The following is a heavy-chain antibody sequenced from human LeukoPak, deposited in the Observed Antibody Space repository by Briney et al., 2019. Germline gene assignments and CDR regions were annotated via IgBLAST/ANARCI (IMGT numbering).Heavy chain of an antibody. CDR3: VRQDCTSSSCYPAY. J-gene: IGHJ4*02. Sequence: SQTLSLTCAISGDSVSSNSAAWNWIRQSPSRGLEWLGRTYYRSKWYNDYAVSVKSRITINPDTSKNQFSLQLNSVTPEDTAVYYCVRQDCTSSSCYPAYWGQGTLVTVSS. D-gene: IGHD2-2*01. V-gene: IGHV6-1*01. CDR2: TYYRSKWYN. CDR1: GDSVSSNSAA.